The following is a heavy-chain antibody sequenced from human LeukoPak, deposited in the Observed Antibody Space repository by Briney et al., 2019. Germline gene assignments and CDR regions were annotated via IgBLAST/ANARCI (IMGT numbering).Heavy chain of an antibody. V-gene: IGHV4-59*01. CDR1: GGSISSYY. CDR2: IYYSGST. J-gene: IGHJ4*02. CDR3: ARQDSRSGWSEYDF. Sequence: SETLSLTCTVSGGSISSYYWSWIRQPPGKGLEWIGYIYYSGSTNYNPSLKSRVTISVDTSRNQFSLKLSSVTAADTAVYYCARQDSRSGWSEYDFWGQGTLVTVSS. D-gene: IGHD6-19*01.